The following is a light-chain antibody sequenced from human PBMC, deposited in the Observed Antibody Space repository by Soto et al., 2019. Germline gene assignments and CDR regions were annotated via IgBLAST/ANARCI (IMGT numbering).Light chain of an antibody. V-gene: IGKV1-8*01. CDR1: QGISSY. J-gene: IGKJ1*01. CDR2: TTS. CDR3: LQDYNYPWT. Sequence: AIRMTQSPSSLSASTGDRVTITCRASQGISSYLAWYQQKPGKAPKLLIYTTSNLQSGVPSRFSGSGSGTDFTLTISSLQPEDFATYYCLQDYNYPWTFGQGTKVDIK.